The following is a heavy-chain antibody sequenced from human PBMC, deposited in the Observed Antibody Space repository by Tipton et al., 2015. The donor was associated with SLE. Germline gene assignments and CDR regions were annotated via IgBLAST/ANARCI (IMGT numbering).Heavy chain of an antibody. CDR2: IYTSGTI. V-gene: IGHV4-4*09. CDR1: GGSISTYY. CDR3: ARTYGYYFDY. D-gene: IGHD2-8*01. Sequence: TLSLTCTVSGGSISTYYWSWIRQPPRKGLEWIGYIYTSGTIIFNPSLKSRVTISVDTSKNQFSLKLSSVTAADTAVYYCARTYGYYFDYWGQGTLVTVSS. J-gene: IGHJ4*02.